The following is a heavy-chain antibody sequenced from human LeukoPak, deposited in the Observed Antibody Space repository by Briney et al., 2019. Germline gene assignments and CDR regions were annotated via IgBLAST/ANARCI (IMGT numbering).Heavy chain of an antibody. CDR1: GGSFSGYY. Sequence: SETLSLTCAVYGGSFSGYYWSWIRQPPGKGLEWIGEINHSGSTNYNPSLKSRVTISVDTSKNQFSLKLSSVTAADTAVYYCARHRSPDYYGSGSYYKVPRYFDYWGQGTLVTVSS. CDR3: ARHRSPDYYGSGSYYKVPRYFDY. J-gene: IGHJ4*02. CDR2: INHSGST. V-gene: IGHV4-34*01. D-gene: IGHD3-10*01.